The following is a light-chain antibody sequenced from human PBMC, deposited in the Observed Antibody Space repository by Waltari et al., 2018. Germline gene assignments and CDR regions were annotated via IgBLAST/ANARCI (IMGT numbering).Light chain of an antibody. Sequence: SYELTQPPSVSASPGQTATITCSGEKLGDKYISWYQKRPGQPPVVVIYQDNKRPAGIPGRFSGSNSGDTATLTISGSQAVDEADYYCQAWDSGNVVFGGGTKLTVL. J-gene: IGLJ2*01. CDR3: QAWDSGNVV. CDR1: KLGDKY. CDR2: QDN. V-gene: IGLV3-1*01.